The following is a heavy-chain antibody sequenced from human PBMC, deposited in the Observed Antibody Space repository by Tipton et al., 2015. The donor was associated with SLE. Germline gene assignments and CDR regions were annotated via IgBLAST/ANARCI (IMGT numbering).Heavy chain of an antibody. J-gene: IGHJ3*02. D-gene: IGHD3-10*01. Sequence: TLSLTCTVSNASINSVGYYWTWIRQHPGKALEWIGYIYYNGNTYYNPSLKSRATISADTSNNEFSLRLTSVTAADTAIYYCASPCGGSVSFDAFDIWGQGTMVTVSS. V-gene: IGHV4-31*03. CDR2: IYYNGNT. CDR1: NASINSVGYY. CDR3: ASPCGGSVSFDAFDI.